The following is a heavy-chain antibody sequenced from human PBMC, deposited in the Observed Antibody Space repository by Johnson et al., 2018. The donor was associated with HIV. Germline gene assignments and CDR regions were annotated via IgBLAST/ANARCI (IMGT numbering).Heavy chain of an antibody. CDR3: ARDLGPDGAFDI. D-gene: IGHD5-24*01. CDR1: GFTFSSYA. V-gene: IGHV3-30*04. CDR2: ISYDGSNK. J-gene: IGHJ3*02. Sequence: QVQLVESGGGVVQPGRSLRLSCAASGFTFSSYAMHWVRQAPGKGLEWVAVISYDGSNKYYADSVKGRFTISSDNSKNTLYLQMNSLRAEDPAVYYCARDLGPDGAFDIWGQGTMVTVSS.